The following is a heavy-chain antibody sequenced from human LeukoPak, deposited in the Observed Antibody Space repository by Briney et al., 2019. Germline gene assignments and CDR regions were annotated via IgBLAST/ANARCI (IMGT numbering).Heavy chain of an antibody. CDR3: ARNLGPFDV. CDR1: GFTVSSNS. Sequence: GGSLRLSCAASGFTVSSNSMNWVRQAPGKGLEWVSTIADAGTYYADSVKGRFIISRDNSKNMLYLQLNSLRADDTAMYYCARNLGPFDVRGHGTMVTVSS. D-gene: IGHD3-16*01. V-gene: IGHV3-53*01. CDR2: IADAGT. J-gene: IGHJ3*01.